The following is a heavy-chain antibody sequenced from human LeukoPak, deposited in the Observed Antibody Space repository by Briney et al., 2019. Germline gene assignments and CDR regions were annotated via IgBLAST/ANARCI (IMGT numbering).Heavy chain of an antibody. CDR3: ARDVRSPYYFDY. CDR1: GYTFTSYA. J-gene: IGHJ4*02. CDR2: INAGNGDT. Sequence: ASVKVSCKASGYTFTSYAMHWVRQAPGQRLEWMGWINAGNGDTKYSQKFQGRVTITRDTSASTAYMELSSLRSEDTAVYYRARDVRSPYYFDYWGQGTLVTVSS. V-gene: IGHV1-3*01. D-gene: IGHD6-6*01.